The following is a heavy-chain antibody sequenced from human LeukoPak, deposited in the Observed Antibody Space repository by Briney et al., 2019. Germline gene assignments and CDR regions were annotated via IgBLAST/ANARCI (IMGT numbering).Heavy chain of an antibody. CDR3: AKEAGPYGMDV. J-gene: IGHJ6*02. CDR1: GFIFSSYP. V-gene: IGHV3-23*01. CDR2: ISGYGENT. Sequence: GGSLRLSCAASGFIFSSYPMSWVRQAPGKGLEWVSVISGYGENTYYADSVKGRFTISRDNSKNTLYLQMNSLRAEDTAVYYCAKEAGPYGMDVWGQGTTVTVSS.